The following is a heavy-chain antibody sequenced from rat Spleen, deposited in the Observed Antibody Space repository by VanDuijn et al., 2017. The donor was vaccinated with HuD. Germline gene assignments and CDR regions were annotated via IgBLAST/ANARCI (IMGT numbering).Heavy chain of an antibody. J-gene: IGHJ3*01. CDR2: ISPSGGST. Sequence: EVQLVESGGGLVQPGRSTKLSCAASGFIFSNYYMAWVRQAPTKGLEWVASISPSGGSTYYRDSVKGRFTVSRDNAKSTLYLQMDSLRSEDTATYYCAKGDYGGYSEPDWFAYWGQGTLVTVSS. V-gene: IGHV5-25*01. CDR1: GFIFSNYY. CDR3: AKGDYGGYSEPDWFAY. D-gene: IGHD1-11*01.